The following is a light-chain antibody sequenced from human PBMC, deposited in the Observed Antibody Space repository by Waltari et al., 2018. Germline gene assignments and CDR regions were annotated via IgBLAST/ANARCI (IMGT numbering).Light chain of an antibody. CDR3: QVWDTSRDQVV. CDR2: DDR. CDR1: NIGIKT. V-gene: IGLV3-21*02. Sequence: SYVVTQIPSLSVAPGQTARITCGGNNIGIKTVQCFQQKPGQAPVLVVYDDRDRPSGIPERFSGSNSGNTATLTISRVGAGDEADYYCQVWDTSRDQVVFGGGTRLTVL. J-gene: IGLJ2*01.